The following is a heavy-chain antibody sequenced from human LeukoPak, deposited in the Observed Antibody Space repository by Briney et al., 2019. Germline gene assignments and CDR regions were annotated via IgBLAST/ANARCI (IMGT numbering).Heavy chain of an antibody. CDR2: ISYDGRNK. CDR1: GFTFSTYA. Sequence: GGSLRLSCAASGFTFSTYAMHWARQAPGKGLEWVAVISYDGRNKYCADSVKGRFAITRDNSSNMLYLQMNSLRAEDTAVYYCARGLIREGYYFDYWGQGTLVTVSS. CDR3: ARGLIREGYYFDY. V-gene: IGHV3-30*09. J-gene: IGHJ4*02. D-gene: IGHD2-21*01.